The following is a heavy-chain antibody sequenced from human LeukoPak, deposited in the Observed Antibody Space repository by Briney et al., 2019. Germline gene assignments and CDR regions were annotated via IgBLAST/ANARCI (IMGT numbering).Heavy chain of an antibody. CDR3: ARDPDILTGYYVFDY. J-gene: IGHJ4*02. CDR2: IIPIFGTA. V-gene: IGHV1-69*01. Sequence: GSSVKVSCKASGGTFSSYAISWVRQAPGQGLEWMGGIIPIFGTANYALKFQGRVTITADESTSTAYMELSSLRSEDTAAYYCARDPDILTGYYVFDYWGQGTLVTVSS. CDR1: GGTFSSYA. D-gene: IGHD3-9*01.